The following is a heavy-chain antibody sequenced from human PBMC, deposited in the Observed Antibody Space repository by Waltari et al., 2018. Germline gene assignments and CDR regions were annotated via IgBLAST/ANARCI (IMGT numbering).Heavy chain of an antibody. D-gene: IGHD6-19*01. V-gene: IGHV5-51*01. CDR2: IYPGDSDT. CDR3: ASHAVAEREGFDY. CDR1: GYSFTSYW. Sequence: EVQLVQSGAEVKKPGESLKISCKGSGYSFTSYWIGWVRQMPGKGLEWMGIIYPGDSDTRYSPSFQGQVTSSADKSISTAYLQGSSLKASDTAMYYCASHAVAEREGFDYWGQGTLVTVSS. J-gene: IGHJ4*02.